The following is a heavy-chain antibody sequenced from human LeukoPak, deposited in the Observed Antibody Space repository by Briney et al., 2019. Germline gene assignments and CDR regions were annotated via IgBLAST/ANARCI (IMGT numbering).Heavy chain of an antibody. J-gene: IGHJ5*02. CDR2: ISGSGGST. D-gene: IGHD1-26*01. CDR3: AREHVGPTIGVQWANWFDP. Sequence: GGSLRLSCAASGFTFSSYGMSWVRQAPGKGLEWVSAISGSGGSTYYADSVKGRFTISRDNSKNTLYLQMNSLRAEDTAVYYCAREHVGPTIGVQWANWFDPWGQGTLVTVSS. CDR1: GFTFSSYG. V-gene: IGHV3-23*01.